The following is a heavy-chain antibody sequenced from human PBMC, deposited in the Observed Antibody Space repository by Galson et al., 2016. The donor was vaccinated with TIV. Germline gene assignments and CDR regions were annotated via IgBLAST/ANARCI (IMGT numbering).Heavy chain of an antibody. Sequence: QSGAEVKQSGESLIISCKASGYMFSAHWFGWVRQMPGKGPEWIGIMNPGDSETRYSPSFEGQVTISANNSISTAYLQWHSLKASDTAVYYCAKGKEYYEFWGQGTLVTVSS. CDR2: MNPGDSET. D-gene: IGHD3-16*01. CDR3: AKGKEYYEF. V-gene: IGHV5-51*03. J-gene: IGHJ4*02. CDR1: GYMFSAHW.